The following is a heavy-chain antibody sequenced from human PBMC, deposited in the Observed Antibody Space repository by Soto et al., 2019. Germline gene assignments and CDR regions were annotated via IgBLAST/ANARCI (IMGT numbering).Heavy chain of an antibody. CDR1: GGTVASSHW. J-gene: IGHJ5*02. V-gene: IGHV4-4*02. CDR2: VYHTGDT. D-gene: IGHD2-21*02. CDR3: AREIVTAGGNNYFDP. Sequence: SETLSLTCGVSGGTVASSHWWSWVRQSPGGGLEWIGNVYHTGDTNLNPSLQSRVTISVDKSNNQFSLRLNSLTAADTAVYFCAREIVTAGGNNYFDPWCPGTLVTVSS.